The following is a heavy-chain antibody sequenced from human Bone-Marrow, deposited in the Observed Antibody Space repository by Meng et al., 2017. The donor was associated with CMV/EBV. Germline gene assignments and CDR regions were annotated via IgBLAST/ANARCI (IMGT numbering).Heavy chain of an antibody. CDR1: GFTFGDYA. J-gene: IGHJ4*02. CDR3: ARSQYKSASDY. V-gene: IGHV3-74*01. Sequence: GGSLRLSCTASGFTFGDYAMSWVRQAAGKGLVWVSRINSDGSTTIYADSVKGRFTISRDNAKNTLHLQMNGLRDEDTAVYYCARSQYKSASDYWGRGALVTVSS. CDR2: INSDGSTT. D-gene: IGHD1-14*01.